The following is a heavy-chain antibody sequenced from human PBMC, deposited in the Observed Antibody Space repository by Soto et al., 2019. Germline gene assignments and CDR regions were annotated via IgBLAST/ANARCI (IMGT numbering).Heavy chain of an antibody. D-gene: IGHD3-10*01. CDR1: GFTFDDYA. J-gene: IGHJ4*02. CDR3: AKSSRGRYGSGSYYVDY. V-gene: IGHV3-9*01. Sequence: EVQLVESGGGLVQPGRSLRLSCAASGFTFDDYAMHWVRQAPGKGLEWVSGISWNSGSIGYADSVKGRFTISRDNAKNSLYLQMNSLRAEDTALYYCAKSSRGRYGSGSYYVDYWGQGTLVTVSS. CDR2: ISWNSGSI.